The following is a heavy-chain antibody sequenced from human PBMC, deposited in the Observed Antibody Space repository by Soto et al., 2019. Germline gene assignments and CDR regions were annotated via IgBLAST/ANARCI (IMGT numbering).Heavy chain of an antibody. CDR3: ARWDFDWYFEL. D-gene: IGHD1-26*01. V-gene: IGHV4-4*02. CDR1: GGSISSSNW. CDR2: VYQSGTT. Sequence: QVQLQESGPGLVKPSGTLSLTCAVSGGSISSSNWWSWVRQPPGKGLEWIGEVYQSGTTNYNPSLKSRVFISMDRSNNLFSLKLSSVTAADTAVYYCARWDFDWYFELWGRGTLVTVSS. J-gene: IGHJ2*01.